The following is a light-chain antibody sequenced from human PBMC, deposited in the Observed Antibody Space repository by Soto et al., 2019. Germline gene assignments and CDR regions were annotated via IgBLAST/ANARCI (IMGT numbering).Light chain of an antibody. CDR3: LHRMNWPLT. CDR1: QSVGSN. V-gene: IGKV3D-15*01. Sequence: EIVMTQSPATLSVSPGERATLSCRASQSVGSNLAWYQQRPGQAPRLLIYGASTRATGIPARFSGSGSETDFTLTISSLEPEDLGVYYCLHRMNWPLTFGQGTRLEIK. CDR2: GAS. J-gene: IGKJ5*01.